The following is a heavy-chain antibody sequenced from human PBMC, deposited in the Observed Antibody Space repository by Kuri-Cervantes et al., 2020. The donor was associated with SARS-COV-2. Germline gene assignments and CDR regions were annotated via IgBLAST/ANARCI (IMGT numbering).Heavy chain of an antibody. CDR1: RFTFHTYW. D-gene: IGHD7-27*01. Sequence: GESLKISCTASRFTFHTYWMSWVRQAPGKGLEWVANIKQDGSETYYVASVKGRFTISRDNAKNSLYLQMNSLRAEDTAVYYCARDLRLGKSLDYWGQGTLVTVSS. CDR2: IKQDGSET. J-gene: IGHJ4*02. V-gene: IGHV3-7*01. CDR3: ARDLRLGKSLDY.